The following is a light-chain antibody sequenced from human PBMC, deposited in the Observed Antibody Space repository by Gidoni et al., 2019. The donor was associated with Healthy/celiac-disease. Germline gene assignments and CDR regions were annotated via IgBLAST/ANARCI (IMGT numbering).Light chain of an antibody. CDR1: QSVSSY. CDR3: QQRSSWPPSYT. J-gene: IGKJ2*01. CDR2: DAS. Sequence: IVLIQSPATLSLSPGERATLSCRASQSVSSYLAWYQQKPCQAPRLLLYDASNRATGIPARFSGSGSGTDFTLTISSLEPEDFAVYYCQQRSSWPPSYTFGQGTKLEIK. V-gene: IGKV3-11*01.